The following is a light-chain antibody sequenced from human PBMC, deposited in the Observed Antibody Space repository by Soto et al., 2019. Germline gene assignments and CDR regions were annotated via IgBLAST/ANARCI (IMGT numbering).Light chain of an antibody. V-gene: IGKV3-11*01. J-gene: IGKJ4*01. CDR2: NAS. CDR3: QQRSNWLT. CDR1: QSVSSY. Sequence: EIVLTQSPATLSLSPGERATLSCRASQSVSSYLAWYQQKPGQAPRLVVANASNRATGIPARFSGSGSGTDFTLTICTLDPYVFAVYYCQQRSNWLTFRGGTKVEIK.